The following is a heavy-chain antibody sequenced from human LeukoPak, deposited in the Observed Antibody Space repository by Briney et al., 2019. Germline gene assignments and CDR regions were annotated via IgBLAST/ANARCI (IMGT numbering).Heavy chain of an antibody. D-gene: IGHD5-18*01. V-gene: IGHV3-7*01. Sequence: PGGSLRLSCAASGFTFCSYWMSWVRQAPGKGLEWVANIKRDGSEDYYVDSVKGRFTISRDNAKNSLYLQMNSLGAEDTAVYYCARVLYFRENSYAGPFDYWGQGSLVTVSS. CDR3: ARVLYFRENSYAGPFDY. CDR2: IKRDGSED. J-gene: IGHJ4*02. CDR1: GFTFCSYW.